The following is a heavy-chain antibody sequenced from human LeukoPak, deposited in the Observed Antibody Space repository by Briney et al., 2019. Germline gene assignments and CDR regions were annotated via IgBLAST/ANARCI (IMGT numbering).Heavy chain of an antibody. CDR2: ISIHSGNT. CDR3: AGDRSSDYGGNYFDY. Sequence: ASVKVSCKASGYTFTSHGLSWARQAPGQGLEWMGWISIHSGNTNYAQKFQDRISMTTDTSTSTAYMELSSLRSEDTAVYYCAGDRSSDYGGNYFDYWGQGTLVTVSS. CDR1: GYTFTSHG. V-gene: IGHV1-18*01. D-gene: IGHD4-23*01. J-gene: IGHJ4*02.